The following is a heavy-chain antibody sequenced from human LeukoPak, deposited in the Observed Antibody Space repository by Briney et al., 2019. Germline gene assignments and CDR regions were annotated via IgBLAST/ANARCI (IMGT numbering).Heavy chain of an antibody. D-gene: IGHD3-9*01. CDR2: TSATGGST. J-gene: IGHJ4*02. CDR1: GFTFSNYA. CDR3: ARGGLDWLLYSQFDY. Sequence: GGSLRLSCVASGFTFSNYAMIWVRQAPGKGLEWVSATSATGGSTYYADSVKGRFTISRDNSKKTLYLQMNSLIVEDTAVYYCARGGLDWLLYSQFDYWGQGTLVTASS. V-gene: IGHV3-23*01.